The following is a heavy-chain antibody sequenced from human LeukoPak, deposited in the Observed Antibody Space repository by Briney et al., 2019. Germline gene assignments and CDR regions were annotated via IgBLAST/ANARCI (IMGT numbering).Heavy chain of an antibody. CDR1: GYTLTELS. J-gene: IGHJ5*02. CDR2: FDPEDGET. CDR3: ATPSYCSSTSCPHDRWFDP. D-gene: IGHD2-2*01. Sequence: ASVKASCKVSGYTLTELSMHWVRQAPGKGLEWMGGFDPEDGETIYAQKFQGRVTMTEDTSTDTAYMELSSLRSEDTAVYYCATPSYCSSTSCPHDRWFDPWGQGTVVTVSS. V-gene: IGHV1-24*01.